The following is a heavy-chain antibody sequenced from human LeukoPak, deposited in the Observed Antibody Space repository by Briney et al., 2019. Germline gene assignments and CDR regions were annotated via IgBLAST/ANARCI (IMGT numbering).Heavy chain of an antibody. CDR1: GFTFSSYA. D-gene: IGHD3-10*01. CDR2: ISGSGGST. Sequence: PGGSLRLSCAASGFTFSSYAMSWVRQAPGKGLEWVSAISGSGGSTYYADSVKGRFTISRDSSRNTLYLQMNSLRAEDTAVYYCAKYTPANYYGSGSLFDYWGQGALVTVSS. CDR3: AKYTPANYYGSGSLFDY. V-gene: IGHV3-23*01. J-gene: IGHJ4*02.